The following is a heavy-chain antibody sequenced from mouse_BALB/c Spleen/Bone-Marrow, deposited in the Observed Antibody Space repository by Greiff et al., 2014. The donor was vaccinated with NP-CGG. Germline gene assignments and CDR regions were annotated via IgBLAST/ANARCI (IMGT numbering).Heavy chain of an antibody. CDR2: IRNKANGYTI. Sequence: DVKLVESGGGLVQPGGSLSLSCATSGFTFTDYYMNWVRQPPGKALEWLGFIRNKANGYTIEYSASVKGRFTITRDNSQSILYLHMNTLRADDGATYYCERDGYGGGGRRYDYWGQGTTLTVSS. J-gene: IGHJ2*01. V-gene: IGHV7-3*02. D-gene: IGHD2-2*01. CDR1: GFTFTDYY. CDR3: ERDGYGGGGRRYDY.